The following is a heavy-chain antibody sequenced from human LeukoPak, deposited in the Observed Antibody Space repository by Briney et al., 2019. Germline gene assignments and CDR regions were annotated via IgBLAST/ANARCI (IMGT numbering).Heavy chain of an antibody. CDR1: GFTFSDYY. CDR2: ISSSVSTI. Sequence: GGSLRLSCAASGFTFSDYYMSWIRQAPGKGLEWVSYISSSVSTIYYADSVKGRFTISRDNAKNSLCLQMNSLRAEDTGVYYCAGVWFGEAFDYWGQGTLVTVSS. V-gene: IGHV3-11*04. CDR3: AGVWFGEAFDY. D-gene: IGHD3-10*01. J-gene: IGHJ4*02.